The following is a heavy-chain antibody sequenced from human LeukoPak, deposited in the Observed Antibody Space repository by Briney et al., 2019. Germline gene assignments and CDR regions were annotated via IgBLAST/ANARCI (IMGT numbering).Heavy chain of an antibody. Sequence: GGSLRLSCAASGFTFWSAWMSWVRQAPGKGLEWVSVIYSGGSTYYADSVKGRFTISRDNSKNTLYLQMNSLRAEDTAVYYCARDRVGSGWFDYWGQGTLVTVSS. CDR1: GFTFWSAW. J-gene: IGHJ4*02. V-gene: IGHV3-66*01. D-gene: IGHD6-19*01. CDR3: ARDRVGSGWFDY. CDR2: IYSGGST.